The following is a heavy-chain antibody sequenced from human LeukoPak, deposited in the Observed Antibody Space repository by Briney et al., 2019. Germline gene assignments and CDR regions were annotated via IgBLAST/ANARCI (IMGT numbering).Heavy chain of an antibody. CDR3: ARTSSGYYSGFFDY. D-gene: IGHD3-22*01. J-gene: IGHJ4*02. Sequence: KASETLSLTCAVYGGSFSGYYWSWIRQPPGKGLEWIGEINHSGSTNYNPSLKSRVTISVDTSKNQFSLKLSSVTAADTAVCYCARTSSGYYSGFFDYWGQGTLVTVSS. V-gene: IGHV4-34*01. CDR2: INHSGST. CDR1: GGSFSGYY.